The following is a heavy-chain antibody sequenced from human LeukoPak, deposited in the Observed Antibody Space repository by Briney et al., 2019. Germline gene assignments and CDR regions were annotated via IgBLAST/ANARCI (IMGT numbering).Heavy chain of an antibody. CDR1: GGSFSGYY. Sequence: SETLSLTCAVYGGSFSGYYWSWIRQPPGNGLEWIGEINHSGSTNYNPSLKSRVTISVDTSKNQFSLKLSSVTAADTAVYYCTITMVRGVIEAFDYWGQGTLVTVSS. V-gene: IGHV4-34*01. CDR3: TITMVRGVIEAFDY. CDR2: INHSGST. D-gene: IGHD3-10*01. J-gene: IGHJ4*02.